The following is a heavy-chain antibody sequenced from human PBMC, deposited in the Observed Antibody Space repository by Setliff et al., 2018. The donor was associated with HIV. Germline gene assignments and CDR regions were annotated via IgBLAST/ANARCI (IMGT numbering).Heavy chain of an antibody. J-gene: IGHJ4*02. Sequence: PRLTFTEASGFIFSDYYMTWIRQTPGKGLEWISYISASGASTDYADSVRGRFTISRDNADNTLYLQMNSLRTEDTAVYYCARVFQSYFFDFWGQGTLVTVSS. CDR3: ARVFQSYFFDF. D-gene: IGHD3-3*01. V-gene: IGHV3-11*04. CDR1: GFIFSDYY. CDR2: ISASGAST.